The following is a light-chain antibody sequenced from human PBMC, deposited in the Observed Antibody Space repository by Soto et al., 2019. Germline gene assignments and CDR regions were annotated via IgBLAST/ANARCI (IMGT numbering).Light chain of an antibody. CDR1: QSVSSN. V-gene: IGKV3-20*01. CDR3: HQYGRSASSIT. Sequence: EIVMTQSPATLSVSPGESATLSCRASQSVSSNLAWHQQKPGQAPRLVIYDASTRATGIPDRFSGGGSGTDFTLTISRVEPEDFAVYYCHQYGRSASSITFGPGTKVDIK. J-gene: IGKJ3*01. CDR2: DAS.